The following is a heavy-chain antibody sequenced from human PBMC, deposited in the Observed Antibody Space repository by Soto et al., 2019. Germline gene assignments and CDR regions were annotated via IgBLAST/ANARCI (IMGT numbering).Heavy chain of an antibody. D-gene: IGHD6-6*01. CDR3: AKRSSSSTFDY. J-gene: IGHJ4*02. CDR1: GFTFGDYA. CDR2: ISGSDDST. V-gene: IGHV3-23*01. Sequence: EGSLRLSCTASGFTFGDYAMSWFCQAPGKGLEWVSVISGSDDSTYYADSVKGRFAISRDNSKSTLYLQMNSLRAEDTAVYYCAKRSSSSTFDYWGQGTLVTVSS.